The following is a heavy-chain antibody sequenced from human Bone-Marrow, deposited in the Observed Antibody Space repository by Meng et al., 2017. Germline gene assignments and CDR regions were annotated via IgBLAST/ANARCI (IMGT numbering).Heavy chain of an antibody. CDR1: GFTVSSNY. Sequence: GESLKISCAASGFTVSSNYMSWVRQAPGKGLEWVSSISSSSSYIYYADSVKGRFTTSRDNAKNSLYLQMNSLRAEDTAVYYCARDFVGYSYFDYWGQGTLVTVSS. J-gene: IGHJ4*02. V-gene: IGHV3-21*01. CDR2: ISSSSSYI. D-gene: IGHD5-18*01. CDR3: ARDFVGYSYFDY.